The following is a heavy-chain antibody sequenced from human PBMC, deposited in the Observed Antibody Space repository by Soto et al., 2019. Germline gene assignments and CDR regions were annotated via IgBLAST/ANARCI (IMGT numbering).Heavy chain of an antibody. J-gene: IGHJ6*02. CDR1: GGSISSSSYY. V-gene: IGHV4-39*01. CDR2: IYYSGST. D-gene: IGHD5-18*01. CDR3: ARQRYRNYGMDV. Sequence: LSLACTVSGGSISSSSYYWGWIRQPPGKGLEWIGSIYYSGSTYYNPSLKSRVTISVDTSKNQFSLKLSSVTAADTAVYYCARQRYRNYGMDVWGQGTTVTVYS.